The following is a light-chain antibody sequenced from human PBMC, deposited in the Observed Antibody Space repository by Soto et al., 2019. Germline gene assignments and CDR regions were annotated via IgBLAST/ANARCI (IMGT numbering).Light chain of an antibody. CDR2: EVS. CDR3: SSYTSSSTPSWV. J-gene: IGLJ3*02. Sequence: QSALTQPASVSGSPGQSITISCTGTSSDVGGYNYVSWYQQHPGKAPKLMIYEVSNRPSGVSNRFSGSKSGNTASLTISGLQAEDEDDYSCSSYTSSSTPSWVFGGGTKLTVL. CDR1: SSDVGGYNY. V-gene: IGLV2-14*01.